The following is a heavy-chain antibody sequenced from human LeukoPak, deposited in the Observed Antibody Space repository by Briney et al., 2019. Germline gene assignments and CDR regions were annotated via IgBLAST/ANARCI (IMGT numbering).Heavy chain of an antibody. V-gene: IGHV1-69*13. D-gene: IGHD5-18*01. Sequence: ASVKVSCKASGGTFSSYAISWVRQAPGQGLEWMGGIIPIFGTANYAQKFQGRVTITADESTSTAYMELSSLRSEDTAVYYCARGLEIGYSYGFKSYYYYGMDVWGQGTTVTVSS. CDR3: ARGLEIGYSYGFKSYYYYGMDV. CDR2: IIPIFGTA. CDR1: GGTFSSYA. J-gene: IGHJ6*02.